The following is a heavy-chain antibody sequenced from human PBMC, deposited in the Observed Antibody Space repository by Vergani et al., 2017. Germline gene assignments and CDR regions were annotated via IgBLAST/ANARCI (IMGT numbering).Heavy chain of an antibody. CDR2: INPNSGGT. J-gene: IGHJ3*02. CDR1: GYTFTGYY. V-gene: IGHV1-2*04. CDR3: ARDSRPYSGSGNLTGYDAFDI. Sequence: QVQLVQSGAEVKKPGASVKVSCKASGYTFTGYYMHWVRQAPGQGLEWMGWINPNSGGTNYAQKFQGWVTMTRDTSISTAYMELSRLRSDDTAVYYCARDSRPYSGSGNLTGYDAFDIWGQGTMVTVSS. D-gene: IGHD7-27*01.